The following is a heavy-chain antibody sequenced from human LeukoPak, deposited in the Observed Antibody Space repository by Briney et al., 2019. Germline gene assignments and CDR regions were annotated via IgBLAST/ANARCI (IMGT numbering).Heavy chain of an antibody. CDR2: ISSSSSYI. Sequence: GGSLRLSCAASGFTFSSYSMNWVRQAPGKGLEWVSSISSSSSYIYYADSVKGRFTISRDNAKNSLYLQMNSLRAEDTAVYYCARGEYYYDSSGSYEDYWGQGTLVTVSS. CDR3: ARGEYYYDSSGSYEDY. CDR1: GFTFSSYS. D-gene: IGHD3-22*01. J-gene: IGHJ4*02. V-gene: IGHV3-21*01.